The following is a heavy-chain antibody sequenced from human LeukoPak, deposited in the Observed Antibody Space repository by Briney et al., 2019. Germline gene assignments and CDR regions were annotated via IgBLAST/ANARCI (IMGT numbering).Heavy chain of an antibody. Sequence: SETLSLTCAVSGGSISSSGYYWGWIRQPPGKGLEWIGNIYYSGITYYNPSLKSRVTISLDTSKNQFSLRLSSVTAADTAVYYCARSSDSSGYYGYRLDYWGQGTLVTVSS. CDR3: ARSSDSSGYYGYRLDY. CDR1: GGSISSSGYY. V-gene: IGHV4-39*07. J-gene: IGHJ4*02. CDR2: IYYSGIT. D-gene: IGHD3-22*01.